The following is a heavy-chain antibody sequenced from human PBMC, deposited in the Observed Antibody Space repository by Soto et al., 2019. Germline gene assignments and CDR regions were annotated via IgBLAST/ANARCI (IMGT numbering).Heavy chain of an antibody. D-gene: IGHD2-2*01. CDR2: ISYGGSNK. J-gene: IGHJ6*03. CDR3: AKDGGYCSSTSCSGHYYYYMDV. V-gene: IGHV3-30*18. Sequence: GGSLRLSCAASGFTFSSYAMSWVRQAPGKGLEWVAVISYGGSNKYYADSVKGRFTISRDNSKNTLYLQMNSLRAEDTAVYYCAKDGGYCSSTSCSGHYYYYMDVWGKGTTVTVSS. CDR1: GFTFSSYA.